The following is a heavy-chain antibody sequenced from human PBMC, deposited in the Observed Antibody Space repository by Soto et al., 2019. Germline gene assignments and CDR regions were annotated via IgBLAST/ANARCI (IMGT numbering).Heavy chain of an antibody. V-gene: IGHV1-69*04. CDR1: GGTFSTST. J-gene: IGHJ5*02. CDR2: TIPIFDVA. D-gene: IGHD5-12*01. Sequence: ASVKVSCKASGGTFSTSTFTWVRQAPGQGLEWMGRTIPIFDVADYAQDFQGRVTITADKSTSTAYMELTSLTSKDTAVYYCARDSPIVSTYSGYDAIDAWGQGTLVNLSS. CDR3: ARDSPIVSTYSGYDAIDA.